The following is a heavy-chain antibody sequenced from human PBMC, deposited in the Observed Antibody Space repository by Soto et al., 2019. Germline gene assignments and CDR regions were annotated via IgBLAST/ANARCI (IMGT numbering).Heavy chain of an antibody. D-gene: IGHD2-2*01. CDR2: IYTSGST. V-gene: IGHV4-4*07. CDR3: AREPYIVVVPAANPYFDY. Sequence: SETLSLTCTVSGGSISSYYWSWIRQPAGKGLEWIGRIYTSGSTNYNPSLKSRVTMSVDTSKNQFSLKLSSVTAADTAVYYCAREPYIVVVPAANPYFDYWGQGTLVTVSS. CDR1: GGSISSYY. J-gene: IGHJ4*02.